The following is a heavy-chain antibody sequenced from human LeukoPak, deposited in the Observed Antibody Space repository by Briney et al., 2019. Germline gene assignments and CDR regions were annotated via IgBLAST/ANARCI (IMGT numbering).Heavy chain of an antibody. CDR2: IIPIFGTA. D-gene: IGHD3-10*01. J-gene: IGHJ5*02. CDR1: GGTFSSYA. V-gene: IGHV1-69*05. Sequence: SVKVSCKASGGTFSSYAISWVRQAPGQGLEWMGGIIPIFGTANYAQKFQGRVTITTDESTSTAYMELSSLRSEDTAVYYCARDARPHYYGSGIRTSPLDPWGQGTLVTVSS. CDR3: ARDARPHYYGSGIRTSPLDP.